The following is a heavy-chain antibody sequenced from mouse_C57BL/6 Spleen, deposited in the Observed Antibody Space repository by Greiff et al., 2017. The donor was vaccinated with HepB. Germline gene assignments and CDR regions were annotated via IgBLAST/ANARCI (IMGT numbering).Heavy chain of an antibody. CDR2: ISYSGST. CDR3: ARDGGYDYDGAMDY. CDR1: GYSITSGYD. Sequence: ESGPGMVKPSQSLSLTCTVTGYSITSGYDWHWIRHFPGNKLEWMGYISYSGSTNYNPSLKSRISITHDTSKNHFFLKLNSVTTEDTATYYCARDGGYDYDGAMDYWGQGTSVTVSS. J-gene: IGHJ4*01. D-gene: IGHD2-4*01. V-gene: IGHV3-1*01.